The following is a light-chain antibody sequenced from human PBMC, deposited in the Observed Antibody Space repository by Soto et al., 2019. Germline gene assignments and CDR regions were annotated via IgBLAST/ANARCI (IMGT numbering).Light chain of an antibody. J-gene: IGKJ1*01. CDR1: QGISSL. V-gene: IGKV3D-15*01. CDR3: QQYKNSPRT. CDR2: AAS. Sequence: EIVLTQSPATLSLSPGERTTLSCRASQGISSLLAWYQQKPGQAPRLLIYAASTRATGIPARFSGSGSGTDFTLTISSLEPEDFAVYYCQQYKNSPRTFGQGTKVDIK.